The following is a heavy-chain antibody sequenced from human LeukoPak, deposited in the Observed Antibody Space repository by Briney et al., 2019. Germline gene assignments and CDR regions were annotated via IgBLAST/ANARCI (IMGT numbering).Heavy chain of an antibody. CDR1: GYTFTSYG. CDR3: ARGGYSSSSGDDDAFDI. D-gene: IGHD6-13*01. Sequence: GASVKVSCKASGYTFTSYGISWVRQAPGQGLEWMGWISAYNGNTNYAQKLQGRVTMTTDTSTSTAYMELRSLRSDDTAVYYCARGGYSSSSGDDDAFDIWGQGTMVTVSS. CDR2: ISAYNGNT. J-gene: IGHJ3*02. V-gene: IGHV1-18*01.